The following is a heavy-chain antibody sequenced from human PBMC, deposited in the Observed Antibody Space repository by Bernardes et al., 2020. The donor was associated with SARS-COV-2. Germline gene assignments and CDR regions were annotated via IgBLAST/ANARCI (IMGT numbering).Heavy chain of an antibody. Sequence: SFSSSGFTCSNLLMYWFRPAAGKGMVWVSRINIDGSSTSYADSVKGRFTISRDNAKNTLYLQMNSLRAEDTAVYYCATLFDYWGQGTLVTVSS. V-gene: IGHV3-74*01. CDR3: ATLFDY. CDR2: INIDGSST. CDR1: GFTCSNLL. J-gene: IGHJ4*02.